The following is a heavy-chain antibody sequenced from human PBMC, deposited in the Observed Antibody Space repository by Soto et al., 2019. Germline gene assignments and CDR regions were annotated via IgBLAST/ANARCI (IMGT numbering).Heavy chain of an antibody. CDR3: ARQKAAGSFTYCFDN. Sequence: SETLSLTCTVSGDSINNGGYYWAWIRQHPGKGLEWIGYIYYSGSTHHNPSLKSRDTISLDTSKSQFSLKLSSVTAADTAVYYCARQKAAGSFTYCFDNWGQGTLVTVSS. V-gene: IGHV4-31*03. J-gene: IGHJ4*02. CDR2: IYYSGST. D-gene: IGHD6-13*01. CDR1: GDSINNGGYY.